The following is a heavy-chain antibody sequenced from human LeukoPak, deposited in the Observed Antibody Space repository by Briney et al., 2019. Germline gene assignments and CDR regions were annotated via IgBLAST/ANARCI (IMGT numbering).Heavy chain of an antibody. D-gene: IGHD3-22*01. CDR1: GGSISSYY. CDR2: IYTSGST. Sequence: SETLSLTCTVSGGSISSYYWSWIRQPAGKGLEWIGRIYTSGSTNYNPSLKSRVTMSVDTSKNQFSLKLSSVTAADTAVYYCARVGYYDSSGYADAFDIWGQGTMVTVSS. V-gene: IGHV4-4*07. J-gene: IGHJ3*02. CDR3: ARVGYYDSSGYADAFDI.